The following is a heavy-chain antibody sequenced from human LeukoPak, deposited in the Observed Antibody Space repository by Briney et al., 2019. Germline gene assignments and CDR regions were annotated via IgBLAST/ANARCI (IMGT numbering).Heavy chain of an antibody. Sequence: GASVKVSCKASGYTFTGYHMHWVRQAPGQGPEWMGWISAYNGNTNYAQKLQGRVTMTTETSTSTAYMELRSLRSDDTAVYYCARPLNDYGANDAFDIWGQGTMVTVSS. D-gene: IGHD4-17*01. CDR3: ARPLNDYGANDAFDI. CDR2: ISAYNGNT. CDR1: GYTFTGYH. J-gene: IGHJ3*02. V-gene: IGHV1-18*04.